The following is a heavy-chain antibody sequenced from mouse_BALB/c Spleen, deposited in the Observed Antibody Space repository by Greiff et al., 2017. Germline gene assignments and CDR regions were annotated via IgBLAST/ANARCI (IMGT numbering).Heavy chain of an antibody. V-gene: IGHV3-2*02. CDR3: ARKDYGSSPFAY. Sequence: EVQLVESGPGLVKPSQSLSLTCTVTGYSITSDYAWNWIRQFPGNKLEWMGYISYSGSTSYNPSLKSRISITRDTSKNQFFLQLNSVTTEDTATYYCARKDYGSSPFAYWGQGTLVTVSA. D-gene: IGHD1-1*01. CDR1: GYSITSDYA. J-gene: IGHJ3*01. CDR2: ISYSGST.